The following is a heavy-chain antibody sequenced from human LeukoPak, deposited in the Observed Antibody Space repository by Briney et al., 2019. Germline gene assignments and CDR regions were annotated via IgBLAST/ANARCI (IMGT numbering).Heavy chain of an antibody. CDR3: ARYHPNIPFDY. J-gene: IGHJ4*02. CDR2: ISSSSSYI. CDR1: GFTFGSYS. V-gene: IGHV3-21*01. Sequence: PGGSLRLSCAASGFTFGSYSMNWVRQAPGKGLEWVSSISSSSSYIYYADSVKGRFTISRDNAKNSLYLQMNGLRAEDTAVYYCARYHPNIPFDYWGQGTLVTVPS. D-gene: IGHD2/OR15-2a*01.